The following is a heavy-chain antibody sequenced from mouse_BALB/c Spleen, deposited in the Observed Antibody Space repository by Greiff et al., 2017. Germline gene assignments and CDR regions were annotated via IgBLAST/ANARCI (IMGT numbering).Heavy chain of an antibody. D-gene: IGHD2-1*01. CDR3: ARDGNPARFAY. J-gene: IGHJ3*01. CDR2: IDPANGNT. CDR1: GFNIKDTY. Sequence: EVQLVESGAELVKPGASVKLSCTASGFNIKDTYMHWVKQRPEQGLEWIGRIDPANGNTKYDPKFQGKATITADTSSNTAYLQLSSLTSEDTAVYYCARDGNPARFAYWGQGTLVTVSA. V-gene: IGHV14-3*02.